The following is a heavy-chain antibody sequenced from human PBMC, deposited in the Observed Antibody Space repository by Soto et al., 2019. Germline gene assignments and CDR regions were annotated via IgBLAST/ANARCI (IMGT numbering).Heavy chain of an antibody. CDR1: GFTFSSYA. CDR3: ASDFGELLRPS. J-gene: IGHJ4*02. CDR2: ISYDGSNK. Sequence: GGSLRLSCAASGFTFSSYAMHWVRQAPGKGLEWVAVISYDGSNKYYADSVKGRFTISRDNAKNSLYLQMNSLRAEDTAVYYCASDFGELLRPSWGQGTLVTVSS. V-gene: IGHV3-30-3*01. D-gene: IGHD3-10*01.